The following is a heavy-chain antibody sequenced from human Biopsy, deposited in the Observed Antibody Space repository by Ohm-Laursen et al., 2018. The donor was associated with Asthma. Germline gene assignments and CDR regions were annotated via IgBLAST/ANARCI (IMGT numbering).Heavy chain of an antibody. CDR1: YGSITSGGYY. V-gene: IGHV4-31*03. D-gene: IGHD3-22*01. CDR2: IYYSGST. J-gene: IGHJ4*02. Sequence: TLSLTCPVSYGSITSGGYYWTWIRQHPGKGLEWIWFIYYSGSTYYNPSLKSRVSISIDTSKNQFSLKLSSVTAADTAVYYCARAQDYYDSRGYYRSFDYWGQGTLVTVSS. CDR3: ARAQDYYDSRGYYRSFDY.